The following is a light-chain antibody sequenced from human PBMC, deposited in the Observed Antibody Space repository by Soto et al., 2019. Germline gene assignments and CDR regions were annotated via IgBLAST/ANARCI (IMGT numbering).Light chain of an antibody. CDR1: QSISNN. V-gene: IGKV3-15*01. J-gene: IGKJ4*01. Sequence: EIVMTQSPATLSVSPGGRATLSCRASQSISNNLAWYQHKPGQAPRLLIYGASTRATGIPARFSGSGSGTEFTLTISSLQSEDFAAYYCQQYSDWPPLTFGGGTKVEIK. CDR2: GAS. CDR3: QQYSDWPPLT.